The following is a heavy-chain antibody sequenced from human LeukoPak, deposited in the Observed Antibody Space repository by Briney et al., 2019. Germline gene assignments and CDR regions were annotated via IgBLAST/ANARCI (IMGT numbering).Heavy chain of an antibody. CDR2: INPNSGGT. CDR1: GYTFTSYG. Sequence: ASVKVSCKASGYTFTSYGISWVRQAPGQGLEWMGWINPNSGGTNYAQKFQGRVTMTRDTSISTAYMELSRLRSDDTAVYYCARAKPEMATIMGDYWGQGTLVTVSS. V-gene: IGHV1-2*02. D-gene: IGHD5-24*01. J-gene: IGHJ4*02. CDR3: ARAKPEMATIMGDY.